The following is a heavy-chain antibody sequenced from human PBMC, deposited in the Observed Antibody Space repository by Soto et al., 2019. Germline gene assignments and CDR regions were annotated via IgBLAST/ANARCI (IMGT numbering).Heavy chain of an antibody. CDR2: ISGSGGST. CDR1: GFTFSSYA. D-gene: IGHD6-13*01. V-gene: IGHV3-23*01. CDR3: AKDGIAAAGTVGVPYYFDY. J-gene: IGHJ4*02. Sequence: EVQLLESGGGLVQPGGSLRLSCAASGFTFSSYAMSWVHQAPGKGLEWVSAISGSGGSTYYADSVKGRFTISRDNSKNTLYLQMNSLRAEDTAVYYCAKDGIAAAGTVGVPYYFDYWGQGTLVTVSS.